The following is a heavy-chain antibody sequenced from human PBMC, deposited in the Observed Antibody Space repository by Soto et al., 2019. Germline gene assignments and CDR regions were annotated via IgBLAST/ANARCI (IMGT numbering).Heavy chain of an antibody. Sequence: ASVKVSCKVSGYTLTELSMHWVRQAPGKGLEWMGGFDPEDGETIYAQKFQGRVTMTEDTSTDTAYMELSSLRSEDTAVYYCATGLGRAYAFDTWGQGTMVTVSS. CDR1: GYTLTELS. J-gene: IGHJ3*02. CDR3: ATGLGRAYAFDT. V-gene: IGHV1-24*01. CDR2: FDPEDGET. D-gene: IGHD1-26*01.